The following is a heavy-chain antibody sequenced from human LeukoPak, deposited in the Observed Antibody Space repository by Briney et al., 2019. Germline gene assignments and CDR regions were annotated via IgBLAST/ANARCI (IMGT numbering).Heavy chain of an antibody. CDR3: ARHTVVVSLSPATFDI. V-gene: IGHV4-59*08. Sequence: SSETLSLTCTVSGGSISSYYWSWIRQPPGKGLEWIGYIYYSGSTNYNPSLKSRVTISVDTSKNQFSLKLSSVTAADTAVYYCARHTVVVSLSPATFDIWGQGTMVTVSS. CDR1: GGSISSYY. J-gene: IGHJ3*02. D-gene: IGHD2-21*01. CDR2: IYYSGST.